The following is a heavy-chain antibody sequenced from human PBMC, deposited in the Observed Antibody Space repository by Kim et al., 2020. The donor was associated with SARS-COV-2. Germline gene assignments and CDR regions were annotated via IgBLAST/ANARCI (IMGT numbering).Heavy chain of an antibody. J-gene: IGHJ4*02. D-gene: IGHD5-12*01. V-gene: IGHV3-30*01. Sequence: SVKGRFTISRDNSKNTLYLQMNSLRPEDTVVYYCARERRGDGYNSPYFDYWGQGTLVTVSS. CDR3: ARERRGDGYNSPYFDY.